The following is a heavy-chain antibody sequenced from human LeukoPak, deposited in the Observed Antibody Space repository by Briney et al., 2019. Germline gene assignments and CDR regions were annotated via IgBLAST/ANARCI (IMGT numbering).Heavy chain of an antibody. CDR1: GFTFSSYA. D-gene: IGHD3-22*01. CDR3: ASFDVTYYYDSSGSQGDAFDI. CDR2: ISYDGSNK. V-gene: IGHV3-30-3*01. Sequence: PGGSLRLSCAASGFTFSSYAMHWVRQAPGKGLEWVAVISYDGSNKYYADSVKGRFTISRDNSKNTLYLQMNSLRAEDTAVYYCASFDVTYYYDSSGSQGDAFDIWGQGTMVTVSS. J-gene: IGHJ3*02.